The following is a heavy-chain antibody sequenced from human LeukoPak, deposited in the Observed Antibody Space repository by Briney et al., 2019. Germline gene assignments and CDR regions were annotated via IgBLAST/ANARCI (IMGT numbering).Heavy chain of an antibody. CDR2: INPNSGGT. J-gene: IGHJ5*02. D-gene: IGHD2-2*01. CDR3: ARGMGVLVPAATWFDP. CDR1: GYTFTGYY. V-gene: IGHV1-2*02. Sequence: ASVKVSCKASGYTFTGYYMHWVRQAPGQGLEWMGWINPNSGGTNYAQKFQGRVTMTRDTSISTAYMELSSLRSDDTAVYYCARGMGVLVPAATWFDPWGQGTLVTVSS.